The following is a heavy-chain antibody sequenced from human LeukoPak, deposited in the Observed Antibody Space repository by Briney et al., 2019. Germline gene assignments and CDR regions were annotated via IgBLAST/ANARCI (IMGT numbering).Heavy chain of an antibody. J-gene: IGHJ1*01. CDR2: IYYSGST. CDR3: ARAKMTRWLLHAEYFQH. D-gene: IGHD3-22*01. CDR1: GGSISSYY. Sequence: SETLSLTCTASGGSISSYYWSWIRQPPGKGLEWIGYIYYSGSTYYNPSLKSRVTISVDTSKKQFSLKLSSVTAADTAVYYCARAKMTRWLLHAEYFQHWGQGTLVTVSS. V-gene: IGHV4-59*12.